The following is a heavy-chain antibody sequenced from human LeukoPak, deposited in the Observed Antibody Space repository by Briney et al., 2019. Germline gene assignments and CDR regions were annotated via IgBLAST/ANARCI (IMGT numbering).Heavy chain of an antibody. CDR1: GFTFSSYS. D-gene: IGHD1-1*01. J-gene: IGHJ4*02. CDR3: ARGIHDNIF. V-gene: IGHV3-48*04. Sequence: GGSLRLSCAASGFTFSSYSMNWVRQAPGKGLEWVSYISSSSSTIYYADSVKGRFTISRDNAKNSVYLQMNSLGVEDAAVYYCARGIHDNIFGGQGTQVTVSS. CDR2: ISSSSSTI.